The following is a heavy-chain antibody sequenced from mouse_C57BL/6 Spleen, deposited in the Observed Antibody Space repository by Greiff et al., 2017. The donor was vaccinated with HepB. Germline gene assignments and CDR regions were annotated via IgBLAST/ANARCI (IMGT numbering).Heavy chain of an antibody. CDR2: IWTGGGT. CDR3: ARKKIPRGSNYGYFDV. Sequence: QVQLQQSGPGLVAPSQSLSITCTVSGFSLTSYAISWVRQPPGKGLEWLGVIWTGGGTNYNSALKSRLSISKDNSKSQVFLKMNSLQTDDTARYYCARKKIPRGSNYGYFDVWGTGTTVTVSS. V-gene: IGHV2-9-1*01. J-gene: IGHJ1*03. D-gene: IGHD2-5*01. CDR1: GFSLTSYA.